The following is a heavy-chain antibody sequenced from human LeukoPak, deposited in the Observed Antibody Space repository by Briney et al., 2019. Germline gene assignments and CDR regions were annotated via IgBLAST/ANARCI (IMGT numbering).Heavy chain of an antibody. V-gene: IGHV4-61*09. Sequence: SETLSLTCTVSGGSISSGVYYWSWIRQPVGKGLEWIGHIYTSGSTNYNPSLKSRVTISVDTSKNQFSLKLSSVTAADTAVYYCARDVYSSGSDAFDIWGQGTMVTVSS. J-gene: IGHJ3*02. CDR1: GGSISSGVYY. D-gene: IGHD6-19*01. CDR3: ARDVYSSGSDAFDI. CDR2: IYTSGST.